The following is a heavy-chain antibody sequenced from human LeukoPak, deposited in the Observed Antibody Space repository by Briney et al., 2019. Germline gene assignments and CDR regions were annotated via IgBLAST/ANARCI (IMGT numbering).Heavy chain of an antibody. D-gene: IGHD2-2*01. V-gene: IGHV1-2*02. CDR3: ARSYCSSINCYPTLPDY. Sequence: ASVKVSCKASGYTFTGYYMHWVRQAPGQGLEWMGWINPNSGGTNYAQKFQGRVTMTRDTSISTAYMELSRLRSDDTAVYYCARSYCSSINCYPTLPDYWGQGTLVTVSS. CDR2: INPNSGGT. J-gene: IGHJ4*02. CDR1: GYTFTGYY.